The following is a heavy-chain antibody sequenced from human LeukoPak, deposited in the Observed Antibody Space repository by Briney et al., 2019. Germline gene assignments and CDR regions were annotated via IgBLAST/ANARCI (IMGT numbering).Heavy chain of an antibody. CDR3: ASGASGGTTNWFDP. J-gene: IGHJ5*02. CDR1: GFTFSNNW. V-gene: IGHV3-7*01. CDR2: VKKDASEK. D-gene: IGHD1-7*01. Sequence: GGSLRLSCAASGFTFSNNWMTWVRQAPGKGLEWVASVKKDASEKYYVDSVKGRFTISRDNAKNSLYLQMNSLRAEDAAVYYCASGASGGTTNWFDPWGQGTLVTVSS.